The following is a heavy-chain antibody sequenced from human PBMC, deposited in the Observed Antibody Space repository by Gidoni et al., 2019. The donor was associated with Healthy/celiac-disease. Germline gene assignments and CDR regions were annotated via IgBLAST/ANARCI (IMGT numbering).Heavy chain of an antibody. CDR2: MNPNSGNT. D-gene: IGHD2-15*01. CDR3: ARGRVNKWWPTRENWFDP. V-gene: IGHV1-8*01. J-gene: IGHJ5*02. Sequence: QVQLVQSGAEVKKPGASVKVSCKASGYTFTSSDINWVRQATGQGLEWMGWMNPNSGNTGYAQKFQGRVTMTRNTSISTAYMELSSLRSEDTAVYYCARGRVNKWWPTRENWFDPWGQGTLVTVSS. CDR1: GYTFTSSD.